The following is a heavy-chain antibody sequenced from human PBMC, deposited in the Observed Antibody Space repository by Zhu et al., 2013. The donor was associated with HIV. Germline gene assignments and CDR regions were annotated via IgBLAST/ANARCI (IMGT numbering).Heavy chain of an antibody. CDR3: ARRTPGLVCSGGNCYYYGMDV. CDR2: INAGNGNI. V-gene: IGHV1-3*01. Sequence: QVHLVQSGAEVKKPGASVKISCKASGYTFTHYEMHWVRQTPGQRLEWMGWINAGNGNIQYSQKFQGRVTITRDTSASTASMELSSLRSEDTAVYYCARRTPGLVCSGGNCYYYGMDVWGQGTTVTVSS. D-gene: IGHD2-15*01. J-gene: IGHJ6*02. CDR1: GYTFTHYE.